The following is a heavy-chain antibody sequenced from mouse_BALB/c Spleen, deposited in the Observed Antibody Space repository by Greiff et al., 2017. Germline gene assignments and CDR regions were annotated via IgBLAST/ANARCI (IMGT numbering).Heavy chain of an antibody. V-gene: IGHV5-15*02. CDR1: GFTFSDYG. CDR2: ISNLAYSI. CDR3: ARDGHYAMDY. J-gene: IGHJ4*01. Sequence: EVQVVESGGGLVQPGGSRKLSCAASGFTFSDYGMSWVRQAPGKGPEWVAFISNLAYSIYYADTVTGRFTISRENAKNTLYLEMSSLRSEDTAMYYCARDGHYAMDYWGQGTSVTVSS.